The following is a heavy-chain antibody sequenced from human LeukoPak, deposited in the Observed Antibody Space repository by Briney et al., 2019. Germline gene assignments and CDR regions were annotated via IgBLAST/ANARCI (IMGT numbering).Heavy chain of an antibody. V-gene: IGHV4-59*01. Sequence: SETLSLTCTVSGGSISSYYWSWIRQPPGKGLEWVGYVYYSGSTNYNPSLKSRVTISVDTSKNQFSLKLSSVTAADTAVYYCARGYSSSWYDYYGMDVWGQGTTVTVSS. CDR2: VYYSGST. CDR3: ARGYSSSWYDYYGMDV. CDR1: GGSISSYY. J-gene: IGHJ6*02. D-gene: IGHD6-13*01.